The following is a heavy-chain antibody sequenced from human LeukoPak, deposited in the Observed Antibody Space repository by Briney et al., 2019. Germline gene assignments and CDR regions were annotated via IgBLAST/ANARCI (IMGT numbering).Heavy chain of an antibody. CDR3: ARTAYYYDSSGYDDAFDI. V-gene: IGHV3-11*01. J-gene: IGHJ3*02. D-gene: IGHD3-22*01. CDR2: ISRSGSTR. Sequence: GGSLRLSCAASGFNVNNAWMSRIRQAPGKGLEWVSHISRSGSTRYYADSLKGRFTISRDNAKNSLYLQMNSLRAEDTAVYYCARTAYYYDSSGYDDAFDIWGQGTMATVSS. CDR1: GFNVNNAW.